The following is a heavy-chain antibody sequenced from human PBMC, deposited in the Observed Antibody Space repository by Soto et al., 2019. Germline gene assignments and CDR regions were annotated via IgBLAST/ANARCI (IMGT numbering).Heavy chain of an antibody. CDR2: IYPGDSDT. J-gene: IGHJ3*01. CDR3: ARQYSPASFSDAFDV. D-gene: IGHD4-4*01. V-gene: IGHV5-51*01. Sequence: GESLKISCNVSGYNFSNYLIGWVRQLNGKGLEWMGIIYPGDSDTRYSPSFQGQVTISVDKSITTAYLQWSSLKASDTAMYYCARQYSPASFSDAFDVWGQGTMVTVSS. CDR1: GYNFSNYL.